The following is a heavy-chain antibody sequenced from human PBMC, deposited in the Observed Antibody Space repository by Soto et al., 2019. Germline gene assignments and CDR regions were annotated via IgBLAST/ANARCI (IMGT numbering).Heavy chain of an antibody. Sequence: QVTLKESGPTLVKPTQTLTLTCTVSGLSLRTTGVGVGWVRQPPGKALEWLALLYWDDDKRYSPSLRSRLTLAKDISEKQVVLTMTNVDTVDTATYYCVQSRCGGECLEIYSSHAYNGVDVWGQGTTVTVSS. CDR2: LYWDDDK. V-gene: IGHV2-5*02. CDR1: GLSLRTTGVG. J-gene: IGHJ6*02. D-gene: IGHD2-21*01. CDR3: VQSRCGGECLEIYSSHAYNGVDV.